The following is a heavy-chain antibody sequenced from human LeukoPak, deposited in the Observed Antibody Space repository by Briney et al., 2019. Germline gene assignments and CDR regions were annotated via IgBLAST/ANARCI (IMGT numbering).Heavy chain of an antibody. J-gene: IGHJ4*02. CDR3: AKDVSGSHFDH. CDR2: IWYDGSKK. V-gene: IGHV3-33*06. Sequence: GGSLRLSCAASGFTFSNYGIHWVRQAPGKGLEWVAVIWYDGSKKYYGDSVKGRFTISRDNSKNTSILQMNSLRAEDTAFYYCAKDVSGSHFDHWGQGTLVSVSS. CDR1: GFTFSNYG. D-gene: IGHD1-26*01.